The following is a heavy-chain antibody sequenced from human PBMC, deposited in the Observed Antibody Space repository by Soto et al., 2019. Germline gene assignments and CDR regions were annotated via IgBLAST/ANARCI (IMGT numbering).Heavy chain of an antibody. CDR1: GFTFSSYA. J-gene: IGHJ4*02. V-gene: IGHV3-23*01. Sequence: EVQLLESGGGLVQPGGSQRLSCAASGFTFSSYAMSWVRQAPGKGLEWVSVISGSGGSTYYADSVKGRFTISRDNSKNTLYLQMNSLRAEDRAVYYGAKGGWWESQYNTWYYFEYWGQGTLVTVSS. CDR3: AKGGWWESQYNTWYYFEY. D-gene: IGHD1-26*01. CDR2: ISGSGGST.